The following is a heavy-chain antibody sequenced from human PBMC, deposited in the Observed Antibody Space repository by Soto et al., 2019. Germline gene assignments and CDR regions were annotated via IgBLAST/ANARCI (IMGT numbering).Heavy chain of an antibody. CDR1: GYTFTSYG. CDR3: ARVPYYDSSGYYLDYYYYGMDV. CDR2: ISAYNGNT. Sequence: ASVKVSCKASGYTFTSYGISWVRQAPGQGLEWMGWISAYNGNTNYAQKLQGRVTMTTDTSTSTAYIELRSLRSDDTAVYYCARVPYYDSSGYYLDYYYYGMDVWGQGTTVTVSS. D-gene: IGHD3-22*01. V-gene: IGHV1-18*01. J-gene: IGHJ6*02.